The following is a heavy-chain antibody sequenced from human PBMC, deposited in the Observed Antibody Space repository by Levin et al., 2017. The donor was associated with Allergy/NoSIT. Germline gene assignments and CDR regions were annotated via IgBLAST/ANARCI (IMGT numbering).Heavy chain of an antibody. V-gene: IGHV3-23*01. CDR1: GFTVSNYA. CDR3: EGSWT. J-gene: IGHJ4*02. Sequence: GGSLRLSCAASGFTVSNYAMGWVRQRPGEGLEWVSGISGGGGGTHYADFVRGRFIISRDTSRNTLSLEMNDLRAEDTTIYRCEGSWTWGQGTLVTVSS. CDR2: ISGGGGGT. D-gene: IGHD3/OR15-3a*01.